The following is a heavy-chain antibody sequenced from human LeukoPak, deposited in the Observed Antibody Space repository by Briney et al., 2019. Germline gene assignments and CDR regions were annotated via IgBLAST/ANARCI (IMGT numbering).Heavy chain of an antibody. V-gene: IGHV1-69*13. Sequence: SVKVSCKASGGTFSSYAISWVRQAPGQGLEWMGGIIPIFGTANYAQRFQGRVTITADESTSTAYVELSSLRSEDTAVYYCARWLQSYNWFDPWGQGTLVTVSS. CDR2: IIPIFGTA. CDR3: ARWLQSYNWFDP. D-gene: IGHD5-24*01. CDR1: GGTFSSYA. J-gene: IGHJ5*02.